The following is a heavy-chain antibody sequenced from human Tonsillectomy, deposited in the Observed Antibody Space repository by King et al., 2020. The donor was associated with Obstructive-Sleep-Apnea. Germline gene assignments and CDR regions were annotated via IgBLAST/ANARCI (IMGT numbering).Heavy chain of an antibody. V-gene: IGHV4-59*08. CDR3: ARLKDGY. CDR2: IYYSGST. J-gene: IGHJ4*02. Sequence: QLQESCPGLVKPSETLSLTCTVSCGSISSYYWSWIRQPPVKGLEWIGYIYYSGSTNYNPSLKSPVTISVDTSKNQFSLKLRSVTAADTAVYYCARLKDGYWGQGTLVTVSS. CDR1: CGSISSYY.